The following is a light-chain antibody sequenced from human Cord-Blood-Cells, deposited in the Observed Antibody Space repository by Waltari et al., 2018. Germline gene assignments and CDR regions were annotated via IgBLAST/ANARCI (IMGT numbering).Light chain of an antibody. V-gene: IGLV2-23*01. CDR3: CSYAGSSTWV. CDR2: EGS. J-gene: IGLJ3*02. CDR1: SSDVGSYNL. Sequence: QSALTQPASVSGSPGQSITISCTGTSSDVGSYNLVSWYQQHPGKAPKLMIYEGSKRPSGVSMRFPGSKSGNTASLTISGLQAEDEADYYCCSYAGSSTWVFGGGTKLTVL.